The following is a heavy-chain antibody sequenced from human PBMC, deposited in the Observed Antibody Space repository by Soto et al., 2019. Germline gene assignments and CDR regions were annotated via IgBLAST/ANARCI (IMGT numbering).Heavy chain of an antibody. V-gene: IGHV4-59*01. CDR2: IYYSGST. CDR1: GGSISSYY. CDR3: AGISLDPFCSSDRCSIGFDP. J-gene: IGHJ5*02. Sequence: QVQLQESGPGLVKPSETLSLTCTVSGGSISSYYWSWIRQPPGKGLEWIGYIYYSGSTNYNPSLKSRVSISIDTSKNQFSLKLSSVTAADTAVYYCAGISLDPFCSSDRCSIGFDPWGQGALVTVSS. D-gene: IGHD2-2*01.